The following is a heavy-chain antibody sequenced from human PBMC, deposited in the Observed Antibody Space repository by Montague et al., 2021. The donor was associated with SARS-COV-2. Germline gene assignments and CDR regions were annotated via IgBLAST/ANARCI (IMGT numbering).Heavy chain of an antibody. CDR3: ARSTVTNSPFGFSNKLRSRYNGMDV. CDR1: GGSFSGYY. V-gene: IGHV4-34*01. CDR2: INHRGST. D-gene: IGHD4-17*01. J-gene: IGHJ6*02. Sequence: SETLSLTCAVYGGSFSGYYLNWIRQPPGKGLEWIGEINHRGSTNYNPSLKSRVTIAVDTSKNQVSLELTSVTAADTAVFYCARSTVTNSPFGFSNKLRSRYNGMDVWGQGTTVTVSS.